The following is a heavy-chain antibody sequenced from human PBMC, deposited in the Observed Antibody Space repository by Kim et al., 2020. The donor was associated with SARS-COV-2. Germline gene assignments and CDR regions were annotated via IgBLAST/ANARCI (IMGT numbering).Heavy chain of an antibody. Sequence: SETLSLTCTVSGGSISSSSYYWGWIRQPPGKGLEWIGSIYYSGSTYYNPSLKSRVTISVDTSKNQFSLKLSSVTAADTAVYYCASTEGFNYDILTGYQTYYFDYWGQGTLVTVSS. J-gene: IGHJ4*02. CDR1: GGSISSSSYY. V-gene: IGHV4-39*01. D-gene: IGHD3-9*01. CDR2: IYYSGST. CDR3: ASTEGFNYDILTGYQTYYFDY.